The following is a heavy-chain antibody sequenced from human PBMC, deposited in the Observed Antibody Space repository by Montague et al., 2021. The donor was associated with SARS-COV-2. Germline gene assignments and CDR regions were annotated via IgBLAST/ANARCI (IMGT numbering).Heavy chain of an antibody. CDR3: ARLGDGVVPSPILGVGPYYSYYYMDV. CDR2: IHHGGST. Sequence: SETLSLTCAVHGGSFSTYSWNWIRQPPGKGLEWIGEIHHGGSTNYNPSPKSRVIISADTSKNQFSLKLTSVAAADTAVYYCARLGDGVVPSPILGVGPYYSYYYMDVWGKGTTVTVSS. J-gene: IGHJ6*03. V-gene: IGHV4-34*01. CDR1: GGSFSTYS. D-gene: IGHD3-10*01.